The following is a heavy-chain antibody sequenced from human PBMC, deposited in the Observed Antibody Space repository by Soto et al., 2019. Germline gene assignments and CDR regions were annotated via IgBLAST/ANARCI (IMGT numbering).Heavy chain of an antibody. Sequence: QITLKESGPTLVKPTQTLTLTCTFSGFSLSTRGVGVSWIRQPPGKALEWLALIYWDDDKRYSPSRKSRLTITKDTSKNHVVLTVTNMDPGDTGTHDCVHDSSGWYGRDVWGHGTTVTVSS. D-gene: IGHD6-19*01. CDR2: IYWDDDK. V-gene: IGHV2-5*02. J-gene: IGHJ6*02. CDR1: GFSLSTRGVG. CDR3: VHDSSGWYGRDV.